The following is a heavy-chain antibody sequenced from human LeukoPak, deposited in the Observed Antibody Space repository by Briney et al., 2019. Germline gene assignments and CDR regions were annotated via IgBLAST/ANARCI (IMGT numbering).Heavy chain of an antibody. D-gene: IGHD2-2*01. J-gene: IGHJ6*04. CDR1: GFTFTSYG. CDR2: ISAYNGNA. Sequence: ASVKVSCKASGFTFTSYGISWVRLAPGQGLEWMGWISAYNGNANYAQKLQGRVTMTTDTSTSTAYMELRSLRSDDTAVYYCARAKHCSSTSCYANYYYGMDVWGKGSTVTVSS. V-gene: IGHV1-18*04. CDR3: ARAKHCSSTSCYANYYYGMDV.